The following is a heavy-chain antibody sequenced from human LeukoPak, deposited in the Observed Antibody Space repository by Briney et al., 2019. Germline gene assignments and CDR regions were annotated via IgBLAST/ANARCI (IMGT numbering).Heavy chain of an antibody. D-gene: IGHD1-1*01. CDR3: ATDEAATGRLDY. CDR1: GFTFSSYS. CDR2: ISSSSSYV. J-gene: IGHJ4*02. Sequence: PGGSLRLSCAASGFTFSSYSVNWVRQAPGKGLEWVSSISSSSSYVYYADSVKGRFTISRDNAKNSLYLQMNSLRAEDTAVYYCATDEAATGRLDYWGQGTLVTDSS. V-gene: IGHV3-21*01.